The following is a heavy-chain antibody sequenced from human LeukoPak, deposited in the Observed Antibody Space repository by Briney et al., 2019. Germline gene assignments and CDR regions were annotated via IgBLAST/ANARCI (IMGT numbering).Heavy chain of an antibody. D-gene: IGHD3-22*01. CDR3: ARARVRSYSYDSSGFYTSDWHFDL. CDR1: GDSISSYY. V-gene: IGHV4-59*01. J-gene: IGHJ2*01. CDR2: IYSSGST. Sequence: SETLSLTCTVSGDSISSYYWSWIRQPPGKGLGWIGYIYSSGSTKYNPSLKSRVTISVDTSKNQFSLRLSSVTAADTAVYYCARARVRSYSYDSSGFYTSDWHFDLWGRGTLVTVSS.